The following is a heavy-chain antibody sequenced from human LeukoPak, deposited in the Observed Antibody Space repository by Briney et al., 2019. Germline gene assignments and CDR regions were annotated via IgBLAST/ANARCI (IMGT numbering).Heavy chain of an antibody. CDR1: GGSFSGYY. J-gene: IGHJ6*03. CDR3: ARAGNRYCTSTSCHAYYYLDV. Sequence: SETLSLTCAVYGGSFSGYYWSWIRQPPGKGLEWIGEINHSGSTNYNPSLKSRVTISVDTSKNQFSLKLSSVTAADTAVYYCARAGNRYCTSTSCHAYYYLDVWGKGTTVTVSS. CDR2: INHSGST. V-gene: IGHV4-34*01. D-gene: IGHD2-2*01.